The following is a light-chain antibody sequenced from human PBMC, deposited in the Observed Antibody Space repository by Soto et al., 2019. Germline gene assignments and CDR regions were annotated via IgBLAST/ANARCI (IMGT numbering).Light chain of an antibody. V-gene: IGLV1-47*01. CDR3: AAWDDSLSGSYV. CDR2: RNN. J-gene: IGLJ1*01. Sequence: QSVLAQPPSASGAPGQRVTTSCSGSTSNIATNYVGWYQKLPGTAPKLLIYRNNQRPSGVPDRFSGSQSGTSASLAISGLRSEDEADYYCAAWDDSLSGSYVFGTGTKVTVL. CDR1: TSNIATNY.